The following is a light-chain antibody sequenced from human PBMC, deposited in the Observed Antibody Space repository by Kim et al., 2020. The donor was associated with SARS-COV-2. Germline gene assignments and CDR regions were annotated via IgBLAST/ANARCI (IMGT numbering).Light chain of an antibody. Sequence: VSPGQTASITCSGDKLGQKYACWYQQRTGQSPVLVIYQDSKRPSGIPERFSGSNSGNTATLTIRGTQAMDEADYYCQAWDSSTWVFGGGTQLTVL. CDR3: QAWDSSTWV. V-gene: IGLV3-1*01. J-gene: IGLJ3*02. CDR1: KLGQKY. CDR2: QDS.